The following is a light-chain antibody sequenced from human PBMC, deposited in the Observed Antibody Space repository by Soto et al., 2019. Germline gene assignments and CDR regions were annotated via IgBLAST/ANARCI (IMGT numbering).Light chain of an antibody. CDR2: DTS. J-gene: IGKJ1*01. V-gene: IGKV3-20*01. CDR1: QSVGGSS. Sequence: ETVLTQSPGTLSLSPGERATVSCRASQSVGGSSLAWYQQRPGQAPRLLIYDTSKRATGIPDRFSGSGSGTDFTLSISRPEPEDFAVYYCQQYQNSPRTFGQGTKVDSK. CDR3: QQYQNSPRT.